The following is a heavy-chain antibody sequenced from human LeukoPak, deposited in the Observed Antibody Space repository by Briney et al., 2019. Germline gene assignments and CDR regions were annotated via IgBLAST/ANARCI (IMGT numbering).Heavy chain of an antibody. V-gene: IGHV3-48*01. D-gene: IGHD2-21*02. CDR2: IGTTSGAI. CDR1: GFTFSSYS. CDR3: ARFRTWGDKAFDY. Sequence: GGSLRLSCAASGFTFSSYSMNWVRQTPGKGLEWVSYIGTTSGAIYYADSVKGRFTISRDSAKNSLYLQMNSLRAEDTAVYYCARFRTWGDKAFDYWGQGTLVTVSS. J-gene: IGHJ4*02.